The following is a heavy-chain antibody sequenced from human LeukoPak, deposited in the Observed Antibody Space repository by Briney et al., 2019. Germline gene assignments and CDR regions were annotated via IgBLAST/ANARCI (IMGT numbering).Heavy chain of an antibody. CDR1: GFTFSSYA. J-gene: IGHJ6*02. Sequence: GGSLRLSCAASGFTFSSYAMHWVRQAPGKGLEWVAVISYDGSNKYYADSVKGRFTISRDNSKNTLYLQMNSLRAEDTAVYYCASTVFAYYYYGMDVWGQGTTVTVSS. V-gene: IGHV3-30-3*01. D-gene: IGHD4-17*01. CDR2: ISYDGSNK. CDR3: ASTVFAYYYYGMDV.